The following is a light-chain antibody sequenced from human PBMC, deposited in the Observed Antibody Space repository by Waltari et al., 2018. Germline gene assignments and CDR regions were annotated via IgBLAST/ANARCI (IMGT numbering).Light chain of an antibody. CDR2: END. CDR1: SSNIGTYY. J-gene: IGLJ2*01. CDR3: QSYDNILSAVL. Sequence: QSVLTQPPSVSGAPGQRVTISCTGSSSNIGTYYVQWYRQLPGTAPKLLIYENDKRPSGVSDRFSGSLSGTSASLTITGLQSEDEADYYCQSYDNILSAVLFGGGTRLTVL. V-gene: IGLV1-40*01.